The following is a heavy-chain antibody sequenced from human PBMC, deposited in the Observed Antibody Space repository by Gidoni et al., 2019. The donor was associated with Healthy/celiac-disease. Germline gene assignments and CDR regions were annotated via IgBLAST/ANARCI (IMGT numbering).Heavy chain of an antibody. D-gene: IGHD4-17*01. Sequence: EVQLVQSGAEVQKPGASLRISCKGSGYSFTSYWISWVRQMPGKGLEWMGRIDPSDSYTNYSPSFQGHVTSSDDKSISTAYLQWSRLKASDTAMYYCARHKASDYGDYRGWFDPWGQGTLVTVSS. V-gene: IGHV5-10-1*03. J-gene: IGHJ5*02. CDR1: GYSFTSYW. CDR3: ARHKASDYGDYRGWFDP. CDR2: IDPSDSYT.